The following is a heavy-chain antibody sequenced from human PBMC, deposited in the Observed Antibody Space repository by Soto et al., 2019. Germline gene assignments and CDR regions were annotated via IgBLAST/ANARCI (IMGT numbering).Heavy chain of an antibody. D-gene: IGHD2-15*01. V-gene: IGHV3-43D*04. Sequence: GGSLRLSCAASGFTFDDYAMHWVRQAPGKGLEWVSLISWDGGSTYYADSMNGRFTITRDNSKNYLYLQMNSLRAEDTALYYCAKDIIGCSGGICYSADDYYYGMDVWGQGTTVTVSS. CDR2: ISWDGGST. CDR1: GFTFDDYA. CDR3: AKDIIGCSGGICYSADDYYYGMDV. J-gene: IGHJ6*02.